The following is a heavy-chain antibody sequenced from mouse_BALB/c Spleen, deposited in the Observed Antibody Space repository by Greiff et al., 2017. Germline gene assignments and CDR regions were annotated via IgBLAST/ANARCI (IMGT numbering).Heavy chain of an antibody. CDR3: ASMITDYFDY. J-gene: IGHJ2*01. CDR1: GYSITSGYY. V-gene: IGHV3-6*02. Sequence: ESGPGLVKPSQSLSLTCSVTGYSITSGYYWNWIRQFPGNKLEWMGYISYDGSNNYNPSLKNRISITRDTSKNQFFLKLNSVTTEDTATYYCASMITDYFDYWGQGTTLTVSS. CDR2: ISYDGSN. D-gene: IGHD2-4*01.